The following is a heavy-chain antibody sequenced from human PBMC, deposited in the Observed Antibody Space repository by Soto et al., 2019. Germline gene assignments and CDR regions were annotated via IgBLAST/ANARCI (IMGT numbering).Heavy chain of an antibody. CDR2: ISSASSET. V-gene: IGHV3-21*01. Sequence: GSMRLSCDASGXTFSRVSMNWVRQVPGKGLEWVASISSASSETWYADSVKGRFIISRDNAQNSMFLKMTTLRPEDSAIYYCARVDYWGPGTQGTVSS. J-gene: IGHJ4*02. CDR3: ARVDY. CDR1: GXTFSRVS.